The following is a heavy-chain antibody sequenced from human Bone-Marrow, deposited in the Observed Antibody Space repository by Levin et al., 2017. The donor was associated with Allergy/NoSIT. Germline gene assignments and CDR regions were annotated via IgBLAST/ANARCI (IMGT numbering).Heavy chain of an antibody. CDR2: IKSKTDGGTT. D-gene: IGHD3-16*01. CDR1: GFTFSNAW. J-gene: IGHJ3*02. CDR3: TTDGDPGEAVQKWMHDAFDI. V-gene: IGHV3-15*01. Sequence: GESLKISCAASGFTFSNAWMSWVRQAPGKGLEWVGRIKSKTDGGTTDYAAPVKGRFTISRDDSKNTLYLQMNSLKTEDTAVYYCTTDGDPGEAVQKWMHDAFDIWGQGTMVTVSS.